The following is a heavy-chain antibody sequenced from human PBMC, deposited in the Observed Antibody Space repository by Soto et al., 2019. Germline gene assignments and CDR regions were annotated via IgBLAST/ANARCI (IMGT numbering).Heavy chain of an antibody. V-gene: IGHV3-15*07. Sequence: EVQLVESGGGLVKPGGSLRLSCAASGFTFSNAWMNWVRQAPGKGLEWVGRIKSKTDGGTTDYAAPVKGRFTISRDDSKNTLYLQMNSPKTEDTAVYYCTTMAARAPNEDYWGQGTLVTVSS. D-gene: IGHD6-6*01. J-gene: IGHJ4*02. CDR1: GFTFSNAW. CDR3: TTMAARAPNEDY. CDR2: IKSKTDGGTT.